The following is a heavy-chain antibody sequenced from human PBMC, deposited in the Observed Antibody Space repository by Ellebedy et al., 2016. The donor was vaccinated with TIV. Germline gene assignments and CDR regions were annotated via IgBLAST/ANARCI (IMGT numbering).Heavy chain of an antibody. V-gene: IGHV3-23*01. D-gene: IGHD4-17*01. CDR2: ISGSGGST. J-gene: IGHJ4*02. Sequence: GESLKISXAASGFTFSSYAMSCVRQAPGKGLELVSAISGSGGSTYYADSVKGRFTISRDNSKNTLYLQMNSLRAEDTAVDYCAAPSHDYGDYYFDYWGQGTLVTVSS. CDR3: AAPSHDYGDYYFDY. CDR1: GFTFSSYA.